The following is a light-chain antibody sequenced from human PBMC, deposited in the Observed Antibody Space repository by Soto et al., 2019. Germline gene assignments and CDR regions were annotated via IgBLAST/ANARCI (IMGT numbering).Light chain of an antibody. CDR2: VNSDGSH. V-gene: IGLV4-69*01. J-gene: IGLJ2*01. Sequence: QPVLTQSPSASASLGASVKLTCTLSSGYSSYAIAWHQQQPEKGPRYLMKVNSDGSHTKGDGIPDRFSASSSGAERYLTISSLQSEDEADYYCQTWGTGIRVFGGGTKLTVL. CDR1: SGYSSYA. CDR3: QTWGTGIRV.